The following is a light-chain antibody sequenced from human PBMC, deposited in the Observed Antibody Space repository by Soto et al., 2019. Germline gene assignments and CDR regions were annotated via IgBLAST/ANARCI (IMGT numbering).Light chain of an antibody. Sequence: QSVLTQPRSVPGSPGQSVTISCTGTSSDVGGYNYVSWYQQHPGKAPKLMIYDVSKRPSGVPFRFSGSKSGNTASLTISGLQAEDEADYYCCSYAGSYTFGVFGTGTKVTVL. V-gene: IGLV2-11*01. CDR2: DVS. J-gene: IGLJ1*01. CDR3: CSYAGSYTFGV. CDR1: SSDVGGYNY.